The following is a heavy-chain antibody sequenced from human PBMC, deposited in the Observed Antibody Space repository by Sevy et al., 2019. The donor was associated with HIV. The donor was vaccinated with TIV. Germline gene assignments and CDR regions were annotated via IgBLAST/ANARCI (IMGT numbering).Heavy chain of an antibody. V-gene: IGHV1-24*01. J-gene: IGHJ5*02. CDR2: FAPQYGET. CDR3: TTVGLRYYSGSSSYQGDWFDP. CDR1: GYTLTKLS. D-gene: IGHD2-15*01. Sequence: ASVKVSCKVSGYTLTKLSIHWVRQAPGKGVEWMGEFAPQYGETIYAQRFQGRLTMTEDTSPDTAFMELSSLTSEDTAIYYCTTVGLRYYSGSSSYQGDWFDPWGQGTLVTVSS.